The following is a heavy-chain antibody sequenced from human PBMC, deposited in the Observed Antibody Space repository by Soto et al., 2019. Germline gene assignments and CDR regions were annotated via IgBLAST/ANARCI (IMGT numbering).Heavy chain of an antibody. CDR3: ARDRGGNFDY. CDR1: GGSISSYY. D-gene: IGHD3-10*01. V-gene: IGHV4-59*01. Sequence: QVQLQESGPGLVKPSETLSLTCTVSGGSISSYYGSWIRQPPGKGLEWIGYIYYSGSTNYNPSLKSRVTISVDTSKNQFSLKLSSVTAADTAVYYCARDRGGNFDYWGQGTLVTVSS. CDR2: IYYSGST. J-gene: IGHJ4*02.